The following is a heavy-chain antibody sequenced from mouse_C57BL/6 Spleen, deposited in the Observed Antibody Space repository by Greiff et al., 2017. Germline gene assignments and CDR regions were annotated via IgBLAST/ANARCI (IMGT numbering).Heavy chain of an antibody. CDR2: ISNGGGST. J-gene: IGHJ4*01. D-gene: IGHD1-1*01. V-gene: IGHV5-12*01. CDR1: GFTFSDYY. Sequence: DVHLVESGGGLVQPGGSLKLSCAASGFTFSDYYMYWVRQTPEKRLEWVAYISNGGGSTYYPATVKGRFTISRDNAKNTLYLQMSRLKSEDTAMYYCARQRITTVYYYAMDYWGQGTSVTVSS. CDR3: ARQRITTVYYYAMDY.